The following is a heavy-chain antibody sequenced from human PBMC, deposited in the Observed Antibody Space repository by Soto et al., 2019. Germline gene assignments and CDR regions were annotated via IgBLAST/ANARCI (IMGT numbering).Heavy chain of an antibody. CDR2: ISAYNGNT. Sequence: GASVKVSCKASGYTFTSYGISWVRQAPGQGLEWMGWISAYNGNTNYAQKLQGRVTMTTDTSTSTAYMELRSLRSDDTAVYYCARDSHYDFWSGYLNRNWFDPWGQGTLVTVSS. J-gene: IGHJ5*02. CDR3: ARDSHYDFWSGYLNRNWFDP. D-gene: IGHD3-3*01. V-gene: IGHV1-18*01. CDR1: GYTFTSYG.